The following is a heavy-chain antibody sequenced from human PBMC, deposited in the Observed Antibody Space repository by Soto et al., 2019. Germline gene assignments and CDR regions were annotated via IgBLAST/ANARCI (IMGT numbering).Heavy chain of an antibody. CDR3: AKDDSRMVATRLDY. Sequence: GGSLRLSCAASGFTFSSYAMSWVRQAPGKGLEWVSAISGSGGSTYYADSVKGRFTISRDNSKNTLYLQMNSLRAEDTAVYYCAKDDSRMVATRLDYWGQGTLVTVSS. J-gene: IGHJ4*02. V-gene: IGHV3-23*01. CDR2: ISGSGGST. CDR1: GFTFSSYA. D-gene: IGHD5-12*01.